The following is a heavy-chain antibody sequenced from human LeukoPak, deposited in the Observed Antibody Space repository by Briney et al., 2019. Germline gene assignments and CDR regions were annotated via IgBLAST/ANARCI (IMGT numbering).Heavy chain of an antibody. Sequence: GGSLRLSCAASGFTFRNYNMNWVRQAPGKGLEWVSSISESSSFIQYADSLKGRFAISRDNAKNSLYLQMNSLRAEGTAVYYCARQRGYCSSGVCRGWFDPWGQGTLVTVSS. V-gene: IGHV3-21*01. CDR3: ARQRGYCSSGVCRGWFDP. CDR2: ISESSSFI. J-gene: IGHJ5*02. D-gene: IGHD2-8*01. CDR1: GFTFRNYN.